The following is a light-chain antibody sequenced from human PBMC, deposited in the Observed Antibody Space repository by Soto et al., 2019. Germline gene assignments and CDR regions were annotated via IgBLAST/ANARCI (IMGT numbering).Light chain of an antibody. J-gene: IGLJ2*01. Sequence: QSVLTQPPSVSGAPGQRVTIPGSGTSSNIGAGYDVHWYQQLPGTAPKLLIYGNINRPSGVPDRFSGSKSGTSASLAITGLQAEDEADYYFQSYDSSLSDVVFGGGTKVTFL. CDR1: SSNIGAGYD. V-gene: IGLV1-40*01. CDR3: QSYDSSLSDVV. CDR2: GNI.